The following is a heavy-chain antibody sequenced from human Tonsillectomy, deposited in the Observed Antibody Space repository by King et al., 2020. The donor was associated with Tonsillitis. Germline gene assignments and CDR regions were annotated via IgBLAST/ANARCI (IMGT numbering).Heavy chain of an antibody. CDR2: ISYDGSYK. CDR3: ARGLYGGNSGIDY. CDR1: GFTFSRDA. D-gene: IGHD4-23*01. J-gene: IGHJ4*02. Sequence: VQLVESGGGVVRPGTSLRLSCVASGFTFSRDAMHWVRQAPGKGLEWVAVISYDGSYKYYGGSVKGRFTISRDNSKSTLYLQLNSLRVEDTAVYYCARGLYGGNSGIDYWGQGTLVTVSS. V-gene: IGHV3-30*04.